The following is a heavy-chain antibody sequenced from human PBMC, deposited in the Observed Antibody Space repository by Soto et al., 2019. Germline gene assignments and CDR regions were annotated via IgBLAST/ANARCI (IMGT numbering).Heavy chain of an antibody. CDR3: AKSWGGVIYYYYYAMDV. Sequence: QVQVVQSGAEVKRPGSSVNVSCKASGGYFNNRQTLNSYPISWVRHAPGQGLEWMGGIMPLFGTTNYAQRCQSRVTITADRSTSTTDLEWSNVPSDYTAVYYCAKSWGGVIYYYYYAMDVWGEGTAVTVSA. V-gene: IGHV1-69*06. J-gene: IGHJ6*04. CDR2: IMPLFGTT. CDR1: GGYFNNRQTLNSYP. D-gene: IGHD3-16*02.